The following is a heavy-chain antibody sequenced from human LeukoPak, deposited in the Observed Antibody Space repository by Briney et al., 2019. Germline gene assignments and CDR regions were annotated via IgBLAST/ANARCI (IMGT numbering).Heavy chain of an antibody. J-gene: IGHJ5*02. CDR2: IYSSGST. D-gene: IGHD1-14*01. Sequence: NPSETLSLTCTVSGGSITSYYWSWIRQPAGKGLEGIGRIYSSGSTNYNPSLKSRVTMSVDASKNQFSLKLNSVTAADTAVYYCARDKSTTWHNWFDPWGQGTLVTISS. CDR1: GGSITSYY. V-gene: IGHV4-4*07. CDR3: ARDKSTTWHNWFDP.